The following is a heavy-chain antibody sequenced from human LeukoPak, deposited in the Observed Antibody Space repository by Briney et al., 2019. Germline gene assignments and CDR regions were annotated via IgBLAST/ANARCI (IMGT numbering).Heavy chain of an antibody. D-gene: IGHD6-6*01. V-gene: IGHV4-34*01. Sequence: SETLSLTCAVYGGSLSGYYWSWIRQPPGKGLEWIGEINHSGSINYNPSLKSRVTISVDTSKNQFSLKLSSVTAADTAVYYCARDEYSSSSFPDYWGQGTLVTVSS. J-gene: IGHJ4*02. CDR1: GGSLSGYY. CDR2: INHSGSI. CDR3: ARDEYSSSSFPDY.